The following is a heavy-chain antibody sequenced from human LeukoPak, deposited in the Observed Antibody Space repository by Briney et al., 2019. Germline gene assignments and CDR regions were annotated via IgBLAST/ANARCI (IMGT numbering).Heavy chain of an antibody. D-gene: IGHD3-3*01. Sequence: SETLSLTCAVYGGSFSGYYWSWIRQPPGKGLEWIGEINHSGSTNYNPSLKSRVTILVDTSKDQISLKLSCVTAAATAVYYCARGRSGPRRITTFGVVIPNWFDPWGQGTLVTVSS. CDR1: GGSFSGYY. V-gene: IGHV4-34*01. J-gene: IGHJ5*02. CDR2: INHSGST. CDR3: ARGRSGPRRITTFGVVIPNWFDP.